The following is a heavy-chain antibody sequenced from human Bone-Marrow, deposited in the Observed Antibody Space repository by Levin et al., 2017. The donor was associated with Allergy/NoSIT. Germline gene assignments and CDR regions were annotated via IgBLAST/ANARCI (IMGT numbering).Heavy chain of an antibody. J-gene: IGHJ4*02. D-gene: IGHD5-24*01. Sequence: GGSLRLSCAASGFSFRNYAMSWVRQAPGKGLDWVSTITGGGDETRYADSVKGRFTLSRDNSKNTLYLQMNSLRAEDTAVYYCAKDLTVGGQLLIGDYWGQGILVTVSS. V-gene: IGHV3-23*01. CDR1: GFSFRNYA. CDR2: ITGGGDET. CDR3: AKDLTVGGQLLIGDY.